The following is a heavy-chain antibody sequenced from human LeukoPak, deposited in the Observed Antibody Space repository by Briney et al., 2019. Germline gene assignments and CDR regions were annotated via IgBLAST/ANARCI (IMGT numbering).Heavy chain of an antibody. CDR2: IIPIFGTA. J-gene: IGHJ3*02. Sequence: SVKVSRKASGGTFSSYAISWVRQAPGQGLEWMGGIIPIFGTANYAQKFQGRVTITTDESTSTAYMELSSLRSEDTAVYYCAREGSTTDAFDIWGQGTMVTVSS. CDR1: GGTFSSYA. CDR3: AREGSTTDAFDI. D-gene: IGHD4-11*01. V-gene: IGHV1-69*05.